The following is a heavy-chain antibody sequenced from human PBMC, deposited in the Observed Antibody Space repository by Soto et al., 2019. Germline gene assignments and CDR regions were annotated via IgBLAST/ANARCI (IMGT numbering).Heavy chain of an antibody. CDR2: ISYDGSNK. CDR3: AKLSYYYDSSADREGGY. J-gene: IGHJ4*02. D-gene: IGHD3-22*01. Sequence: GGSLRLSCAASGFTFSSYGMHWVRQAPGKGLEWVAVISYDGSNKYYADSVKGRFTISRDNSKNTLYLQMNSLRAEDTAVYYCAKLSYYYDSSADREGGYWGQGTLVTVSS. V-gene: IGHV3-30*18. CDR1: GFTFSSYG.